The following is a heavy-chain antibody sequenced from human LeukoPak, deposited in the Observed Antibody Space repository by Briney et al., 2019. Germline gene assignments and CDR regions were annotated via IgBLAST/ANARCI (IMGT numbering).Heavy chain of an antibody. J-gene: IGHJ4*02. D-gene: IGHD6-25*01. Sequence: PGGSLRLSCAASGFTFSIYAMSWVRQAPGKGLEWVSTISSGASTYYADSVKGRFTISRDNSKTTLYLQVNSLRAEDTAVYYCAKLCPTAGQDYFDYWGQGTLVTVSS. CDR1: GFTFSIYA. CDR3: AKLCPTAGQDYFDY. V-gene: IGHV3-23*01. CDR2: ISSGAST.